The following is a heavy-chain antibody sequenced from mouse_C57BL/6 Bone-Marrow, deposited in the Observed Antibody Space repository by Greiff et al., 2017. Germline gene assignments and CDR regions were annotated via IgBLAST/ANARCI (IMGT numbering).Heavy chain of an antibody. CDR3: ARDPITRDY. J-gene: IGHJ2*01. Sequence: VQLQQSGAELVMPGASVKLSCKASGYTFTSYWMHWVKQRPGQGLEWIGEIDPSDSYTNYNQKLKGKSTLTVDKSSSTAHMQLSSLTSEDSAVYYCARDPITRDYWGQGTTLTGSS. D-gene: IGHD1-2*01. CDR1: GYTFTSYW. V-gene: IGHV1-69*01. CDR2: IDPSDSYT.